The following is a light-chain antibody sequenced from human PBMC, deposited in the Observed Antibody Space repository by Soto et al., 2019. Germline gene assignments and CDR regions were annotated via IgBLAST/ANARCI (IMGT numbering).Light chain of an antibody. J-gene: IGKJ2*01. CDR1: QSVSSY. CDR3: QQRSNWPPYT. V-gene: IGKV3-11*01. CDR2: DAS. Sequence: EIVLTQSPATLSLSPGERATLSCRASQSVSSYLAWYQQKPGQAPRLLIYDASNRATGIPARFSGSGSETDLTLTISSLEPEDFAVHYCQQRSNWPPYTFGHGTKLEIK.